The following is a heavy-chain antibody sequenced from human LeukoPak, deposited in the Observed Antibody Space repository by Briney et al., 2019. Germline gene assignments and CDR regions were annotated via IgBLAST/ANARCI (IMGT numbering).Heavy chain of an antibody. CDR2: ISSSGSSI. CDR3: ASTTYYYDSTQGDY. CDR1: GFTFSTYE. D-gene: IGHD3-22*01. J-gene: IGHJ4*02. V-gene: IGHV3-48*03. Sequence: GGSLRLSCAVSGFTFSTYEMNWVRQAPGKGLEWVSYISSSGSSIYYADSVKGRFTISRDNAKNSLYLQMNSLRAEDTAVYYCASTTYYYDSTQGDYWGQGTLVTVSS.